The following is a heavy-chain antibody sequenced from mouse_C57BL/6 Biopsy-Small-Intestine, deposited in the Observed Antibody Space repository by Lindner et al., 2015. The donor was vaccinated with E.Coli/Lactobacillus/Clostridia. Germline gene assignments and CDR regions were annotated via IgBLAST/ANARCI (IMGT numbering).Heavy chain of an antibody. J-gene: IGHJ1*01. CDR3: ARDRVAPKRMDV. CDR2: IKTSGANA. V-gene: IGHV1S61*01. CDR1: GYTFTTYP. D-gene: IGHD2-10*02. Sequence: SVQVSCKASGYTFTTYPMHWVRQAPGQGLEWMGMIKTSGANATYAQKFQGRVTMTRDTSTSTVYMELSSLRFDDTAVYYCARDRVAPKRMDVWGQGTTVTVSS.